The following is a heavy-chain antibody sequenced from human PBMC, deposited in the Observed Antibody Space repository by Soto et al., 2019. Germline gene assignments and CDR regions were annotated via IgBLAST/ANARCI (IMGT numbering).Heavy chain of an antibody. CDR1: GYTFTSYG. CDR3: ARGRAPGYCSGGSCYPYWYFDL. V-gene: IGHV1-18*01. CDR2: ISAYNGNT. Sequence: QVPLVQSGAEAKKPGASVKVSCKASGYTFTSYGISWVRQAPGQGLEWMGWISAYNGNTNYAQKLQGRVTMTTDTSTSTAYMELRSLRSDDTAVYCCARGRAPGYCSGGSCYPYWYFDLWGRGTLVTVSS. J-gene: IGHJ2*01. D-gene: IGHD2-15*01.